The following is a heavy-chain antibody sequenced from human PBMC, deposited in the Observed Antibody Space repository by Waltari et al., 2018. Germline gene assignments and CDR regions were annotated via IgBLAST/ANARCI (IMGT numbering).Heavy chain of an antibody. CDR1: GGSISSSSYY. D-gene: IGHD6-13*01. Sequence: QLQLQESGPGLVKPSETLSLTCTVSGGSISSSSYYWGWLRQPPGKGLEGIGSIYYSGRTYYNPSLKSRVTISVDTSKNQFSLKLSSVTAADTAVYYCARRQYIAAAGRGYYFDYWGQGTLVTVSS. V-gene: IGHV4-39*01. CDR2: IYYSGRT. J-gene: IGHJ4*02. CDR3: ARRQYIAAAGRGYYFDY.